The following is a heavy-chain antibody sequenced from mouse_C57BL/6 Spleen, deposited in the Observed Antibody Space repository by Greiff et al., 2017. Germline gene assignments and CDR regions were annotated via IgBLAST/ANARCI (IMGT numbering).Heavy chain of an antibody. CDR1: GYTFTSYW. J-gene: IGHJ2*01. CDR2: IDPNSGGT. D-gene: IGHD1-1*01. CDR3: ARNYYGSSYEDYFDY. V-gene: IGHV1-72*01. Sequence: QVQLQQSGAELVKPGASVKLSCKASGYTFTSYWMHWVQQRPGRGLEWIGRIDPNSGGTKYNEKFKSKATLTVDKPSSTAYMQLSSLTSEDSAVYYCARNYYGSSYEDYFDYWGQGTTLTVSS.